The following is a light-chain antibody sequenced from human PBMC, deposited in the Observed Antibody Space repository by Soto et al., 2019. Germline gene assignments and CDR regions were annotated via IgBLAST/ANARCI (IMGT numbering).Light chain of an antibody. CDR1: QSVSSSY. J-gene: IGKJ3*01. CDR3: QQYANSPLT. V-gene: IGKV3-20*01. CDR2: GAS. Sequence: EIVLTQSPGTLSLSPGEGATLSCRASQSVSSSYLAWYQQKPGQAPRLLIYGASSRATGIPDRFSGSGSGKDFTLTISRLEPEDFAVYYCQQYANSPLTFGPGPKVDIK.